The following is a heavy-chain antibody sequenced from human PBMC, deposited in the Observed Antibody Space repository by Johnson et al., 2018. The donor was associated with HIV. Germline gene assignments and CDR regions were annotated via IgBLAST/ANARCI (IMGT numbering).Heavy chain of an antibody. CDR1: GFTFSDFR. Sequence: VQLVESGGGLVQPGGSLRLSCTASGFTFSDFRKSWVRQAPGTGLEGVANIKQDGREKYYVDFVKGRFTISRDNAKNTLSLQMNSLRAEDTAVYYCARYSGAFDIWGQGTMVTVSS. J-gene: IGHJ3*02. CDR2: IKQDGREK. V-gene: IGHV3-7*02. D-gene: IGHD2-21*01. CDR3: ARYSGAFDI.